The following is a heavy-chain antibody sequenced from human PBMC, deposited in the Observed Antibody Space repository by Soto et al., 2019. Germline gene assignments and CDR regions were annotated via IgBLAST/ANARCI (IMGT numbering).Heavy chain of an antibody. Sequence: SETLSLTCTVSGGSISSSSYYWGWIRQPPGKGLEWIGSIYYSGSTYYNPSLKSRVTISVDTSKNQFSLKLSSVTAADTAVYYCARRRSIFGVVTDYWGQGTLVTVSS. CDR3: ARRRSIFGVVTDY. D-gene: IGHD3-3*01. J-gene: IGHJ4*02. V-gene: IGHV4-39*01. CDR1: GGSISSSSYY. CDR2: IYYSGST.